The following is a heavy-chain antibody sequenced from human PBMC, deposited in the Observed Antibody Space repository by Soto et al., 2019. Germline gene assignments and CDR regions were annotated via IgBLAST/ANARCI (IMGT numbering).Heavy chain of an antibody. CDR3: ATNYDFWSGYPYYYGMDV. V-gene: IGHV3-23*01. Sequence: GGSLRLSCAASGFTFSSYAMSWVRQAPGKGLEWVSAISGSGGSTCYADSVKGRFTISRDNSKNTLYLQMNSLRAEDTAVYYCATNYDFWSGYPYYYGMDVWGQGTTVTVSS. D-gene: IGHD3-3*01. CDR1: GFTFSSYA. CDR2: ISGSGGST. J-gene: IGHJ6*02.